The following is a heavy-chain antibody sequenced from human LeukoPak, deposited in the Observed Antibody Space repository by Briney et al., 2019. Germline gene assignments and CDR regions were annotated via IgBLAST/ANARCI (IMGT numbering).Heavy chain of an antibody. CDR3: ARDSPGHDS. Sequence: PGGSLRLSCLVSGFTLNNYWMSWVRQAPGKGPEWVANIKQDGREKYYVDSVKGRFTISRDNAKNSLYLQMNSLRVEDTAIYYCARDSPGHDSWGQGTLVTVSS. V-gene: IGHV3-7*04. CDR2: IKQDGREK. CDR1: GFTLNNYW. J-gene: IGHJ5*01.